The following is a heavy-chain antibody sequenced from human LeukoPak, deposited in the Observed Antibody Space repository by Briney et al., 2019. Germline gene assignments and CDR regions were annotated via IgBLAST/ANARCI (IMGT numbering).Heavy chain of an antibody. J-gene: IGHJ4*02. CDR2: ISYDGSNN. CDR1: GVTFSSYA. V-gene: IGHV3-30-3*01. CDR3: ARGEPFGGVIVKGSFDY. Sequence: GGSLRLSCAAPGVTFSSYAMHWVRQAPGEGLEWVAVISYDGSNNYSAASVKGRFTFSRDNSRTTLYLQMNSRRAEDTAVYYCARGEPFGGVIVKGSFDYWGQGTLVTVSS. D-gene: IGHD3-16*02.